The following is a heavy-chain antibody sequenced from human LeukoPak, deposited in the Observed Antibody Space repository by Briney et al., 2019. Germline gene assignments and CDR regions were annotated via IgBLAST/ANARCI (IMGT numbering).Heavy chain of an antibody. CDR3: ARDLRKGSYFDC. CDR2: IWYDGSNK. J-gene: IGHJ4*02. CDR1: GFTFSTQG. V-gene: IGHV3-33*01. Sequence: GGSLRLSCAASGFTFSTQGMHRVRQAPGKGLEWVALIWYDGSNKYYADSVKGRFTISRDNSKNTLYLQMNSLRVEDTAVYYCARDLRKGSYFDCWGQGTLVTVSS. D-gene: IGHD3-10*01.